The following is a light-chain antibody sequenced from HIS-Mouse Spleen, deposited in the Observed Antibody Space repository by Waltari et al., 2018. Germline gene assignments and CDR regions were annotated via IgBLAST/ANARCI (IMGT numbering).Light chain of an antibody. CDR2: KDS. CDR1: ALPKPS. J-gene: IGLJ2*01. Sequence: SYELTQPPSVSVSPGQTARITCSGDALPKPSAYWYQQKPGQAPVLVIYKDSERPSGIPERFSGSSSGTTVTLTISGVQAEDEADYYCQSADSSDVVFGGGTKLTVL. CDR3: QSADSSDVV. V-gene: IGLV3-25*03.